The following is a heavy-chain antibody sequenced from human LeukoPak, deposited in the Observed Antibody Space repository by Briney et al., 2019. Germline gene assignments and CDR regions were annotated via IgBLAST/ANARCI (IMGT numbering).Heavy chain of an antibody. V-gene: IGHV1-69*04. Sequence: SVKVSCKASGGTFSSYAISWVRQAPGQGREWMGRIIPILGIANYARKFQGRVTITADKSTSTAYMELSSMRSEDTAVYYCASMVDTAMVTSAFDIWGQGTMVTVSS. CDR1: GGTFSSYA. CDR2: IIPILGIA. CDR3: ASMVDTAMVTSAFDI. D-gene: IGHD5-18*01. J-gene: IGHJ3*02.